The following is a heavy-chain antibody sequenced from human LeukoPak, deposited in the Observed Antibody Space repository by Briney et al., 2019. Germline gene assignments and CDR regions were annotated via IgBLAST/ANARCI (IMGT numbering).Heavy chain of an antibody. CDR2: IYYSGST. CDR3: ARVSYYDILTGSHDT. D-gene: IGHD3-9*01. V-gene: IGHV4-59*01. J-gene: IGHJ5*02. CDR1: GGSISSYY. Sequence: SETLSLTCTVSGGSISSYYWSWIRQPPGKGLEWIGYIYYSGSTNYNPSLKSRVTISVDTSKNQFSLKLSSVTAADTAVYYCARVSYYDILTGSHDTWGQGTLVTVSS.